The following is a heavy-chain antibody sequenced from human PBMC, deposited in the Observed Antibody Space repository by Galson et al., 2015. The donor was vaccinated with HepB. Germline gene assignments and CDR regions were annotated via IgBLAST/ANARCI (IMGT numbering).Heavy chain of an antibody. J-gene: IGHJ5*02. CDR2: IIPIFGTA. CDR1: GGTFSSYA. Sequence: SVKVSCKASGGTFSSYAISWVRQAPGQGLEWMGGIIPIFGTANYAQKFQGRVTITADESTSTAYMELSSLRSEDTAVYYCARDASPPRRSVVAAQRYNWFDPWGQGTLVTVSS. V-gene: IGHV1-69*13. D-gene: IGHD2-15*01. CDR3: ARDASPPRRSVVAAQRYNWFDP.